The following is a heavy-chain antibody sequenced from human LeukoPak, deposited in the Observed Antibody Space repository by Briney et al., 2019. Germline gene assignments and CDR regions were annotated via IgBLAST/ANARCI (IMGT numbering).Heavy chain of an antibody. CDR1: GGSLKSTSYY. CDR2: IYTSGST. V-gene: IGHV4-61*02. CDR3: ARFFSAATWGYNWFDP. Sequence: KSSQTLSLTCTVSGGSLKSTSYYWSWIRQPAGKGLEWIGRIYTSGSTNYNPSLKSRVIISVDTSKNQFSLRLSSVTAADTAVYYCARFFSAATWGYNWFDPWGQGTLVTVSS. J-gene: IGHJ5*02. D-gene: IGHD2-15*01.